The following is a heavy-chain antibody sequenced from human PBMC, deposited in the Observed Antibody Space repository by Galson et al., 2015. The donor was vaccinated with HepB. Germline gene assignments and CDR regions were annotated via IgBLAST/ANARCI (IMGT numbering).Heavy chain of an antibody. D-gene: IGHD1-1*01. J-gene: IGHJ6*02. Sequence: SVKVSCKASGYSFSNYGLSWIRQAPGPGLEWMGWFSGYDGSTNYAQKFQGRVTMTADASTGTAYLELRNLRSDDTAVYYCARDSRLEVRLNNYFSYGMDVWGQGVAVTVSS. CDR1: GYSFSNYG. CDR3: ARDSRLEVRLNNYFSYGMDV. V-gene: IGHV1-18*01. CDR2: FSGYDGST.